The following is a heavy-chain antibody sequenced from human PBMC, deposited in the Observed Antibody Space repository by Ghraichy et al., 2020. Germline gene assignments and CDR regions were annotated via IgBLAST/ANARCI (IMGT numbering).Heavy chain of an antibody. CDR2: TYYRSKWYN. D-gene: IGHD5-18*01. CDR3: ARAWIQLSYYYYYGMDV. J-gene: IGHJ6*02. CDR1: GDSVSSNSAA. V-gene: IGHV6-1*01. Sequence: SETLSLTCAISGDSVSSNSAAWNWIRQSPSRGLEWLGRTYYRSKWYNDYAVSVKSRITINPDTSKNQFSLQLNSVTPEDTAVYYCARAWIQLSYYYYYGMDVWGQGTTVTVSS.